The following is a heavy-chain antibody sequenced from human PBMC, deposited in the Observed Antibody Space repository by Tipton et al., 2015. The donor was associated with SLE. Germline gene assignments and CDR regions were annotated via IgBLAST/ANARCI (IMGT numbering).Heavy chain of an antibody. V-gene: IGHV3-7*03. CDR3: ARVRLARRLAPWNY. D-gene: IGHD6-19*01. Sequence: QLVQSGGGVVQPGGSLRLSCAASGFTFSSYGMHWVRQAPGKGLEWVVNIKQDGSEKYYVDSVKGRFTISRDNAKNSLYLQMNSLRAEDTAVYYCARVRLARRLAPWNYWGQGTLVTVSS. CDR2: IKQDGSEK. J-gene: IGHJ4*02. CDR1: GFTFSSYG.